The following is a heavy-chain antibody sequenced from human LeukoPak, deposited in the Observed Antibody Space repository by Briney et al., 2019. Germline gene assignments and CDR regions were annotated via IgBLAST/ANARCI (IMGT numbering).Heavy chain of an antibody. Sequence: PSETLSLTCTVSGGSISSYYWSWIRQPPGKGLEWIGYIYYSGSTNYNPSLKSRVTISVDTSKNQFSLKLGSVTAADTAVYYCARDRKDDPYFDYWGQGTLVTVSS. CDR1: GGSISSYY. CDR3: ARDRKDDPYFDY. V-gene: IGHV4-59*01. CDR2: IYYSGST. D-gene: IGHD1-1*01. J-gene: IGHJ4*02.